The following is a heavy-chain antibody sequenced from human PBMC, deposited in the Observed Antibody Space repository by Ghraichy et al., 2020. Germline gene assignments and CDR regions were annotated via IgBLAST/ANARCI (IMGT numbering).Heavy chain of an antibody. J-gene: IGHJ4*02. Sequence: GESLNISCAASGFTFSSYAMSWVRQAPGKGLDWVSIISNGCDGTYYADSVKGRFTISRDNSKNTLYLQMSSLRAADTAVYYCAKGISMVRGVTYYFDYWGQGSLVTVSS. CDR1: GFTFSSYA. CDR3: AKGISMVRGVTYYFDY. CDR2: ISNGCDGT. V-gene: IGHV3-23*01. D-gene: IGHD3-10*01.